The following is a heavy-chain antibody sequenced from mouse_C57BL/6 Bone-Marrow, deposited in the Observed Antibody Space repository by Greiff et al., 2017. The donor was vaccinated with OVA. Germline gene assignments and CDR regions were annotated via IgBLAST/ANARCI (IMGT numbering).Heavy chain of an antibody. Sequence: EVQLQQSGAELVRPGASVKLSCTASGFNIKDDYMHWVKQRPEQGLEWIGWIDPENGDTEYASKFQGKATITADTSSNTAYLQLSSLTSDATAVSYCSSPCTFDYWGQGTSLTVSS. CDR3: SSPCTFDY. J-gene: IGHJ2*02. V-gene: IGHV14-4*01. CDR1: GFNIKDDY. CDR2: IDPENGDT.